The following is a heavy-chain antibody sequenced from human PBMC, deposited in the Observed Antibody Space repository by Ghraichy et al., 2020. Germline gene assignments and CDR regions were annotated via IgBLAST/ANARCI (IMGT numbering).Heavy chain of an antibody. CDR3: TTETYYYDSSGYPDY. D-gene: IGHD3-22*01. V-gene: IGHV3-15*01. CDR1: GFTFSNAW. CDR2: IKSKTDGGTT. Sequence: GGSLRLSCAASGFTFSNAWMSWVRQAPGKGLEWVGRIKSKTDGGTTDYAAPVKGRFTISRDDSKNTLDRQMNILKTEDTAVYYCTTETYYYDSSGYPDYWGQGTLVTVSS. J-gene: IGHJ4*02.